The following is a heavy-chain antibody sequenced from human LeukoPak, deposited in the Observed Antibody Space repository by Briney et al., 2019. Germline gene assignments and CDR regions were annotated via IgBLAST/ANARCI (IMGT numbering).Heavy chain of an antibody. CDR1: GYTFTGYY. CDR3: ARGAFLWFGELLSPFDP. D-gene: IGHD3-10*01. J-gene: IGHJ5*02. CDR2: INPNSGGT. Sequence: ASVKVSCKASGYTFTGYYMHWVRQAPGQGLEWMGWINPNSGGTNYAQKLQGRVTMTRDTSISTAYMELSRLRSDDTAVYYCARGAFLWFGELLSPFDPWGQGTLVTVSS. V-gene: IGHV1-2*02.